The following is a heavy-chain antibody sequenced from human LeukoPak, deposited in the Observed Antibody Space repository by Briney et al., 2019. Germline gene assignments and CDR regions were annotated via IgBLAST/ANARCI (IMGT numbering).Heavy chain of an antibody. Sequence: ASVKVSCKASGYTFTGYYIHWVRQAPGQGLEWMGWINPNSGGTNYAQKFQGRVTMTRDTSISTAYMELSRLRSDDTAVYYCARVPLSTALTPDYWGQGTLVTVSS. J-gene: IGHJ4*02. CDR2: INPNSGGT. CDR1: GYTFTGYY. CDR3: ARVPLSTALTPDY. V-gene: IGHV1-2*02. D-gene: IGHD4-17*01.